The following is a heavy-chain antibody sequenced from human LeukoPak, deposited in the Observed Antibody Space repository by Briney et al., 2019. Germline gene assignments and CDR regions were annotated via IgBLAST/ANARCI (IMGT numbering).Heavy chain of an antibody. CDR1: GFSFSTYA. CDR2: INLSGST. D-gene: IGHD6-6*01. CDR3: ARVDSSSRWYFDL. J-gene: IGHJ2*01. V-gene: IGHV4-34*01. Sequence: GSLRLSCSASGFSFSTYALHWIRQPPGKGLEWIGEINLSGSTNYNPSLESRVTMSLDTSKNQFSLKLSSVTAADTAVYYCARVDSSSRWYFDLWGRGTLVTVSS.